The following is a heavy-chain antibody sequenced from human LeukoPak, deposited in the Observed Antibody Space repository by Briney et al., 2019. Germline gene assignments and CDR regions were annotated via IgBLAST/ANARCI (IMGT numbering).Heavy chain of an antibody. V-gene: IGHV3-23*01. CDR1: GFTFGTYD. CDR2: ISRGGAYT. D-gene: IGHD1-26*01. Sequence: PGGSLRLSCAASGFTFGTYDMYWIRQAPGKGLECVSSISRGGAYTYYADSVKGRFTISRDDSRNTLYLQMNSLRAEDTAVYYCSRDSGSIVGATNAFGIWGQGTMVTVSS. CDR3: SRDSGSIVGATNAFGI. J-gene: IGHJ3*02.